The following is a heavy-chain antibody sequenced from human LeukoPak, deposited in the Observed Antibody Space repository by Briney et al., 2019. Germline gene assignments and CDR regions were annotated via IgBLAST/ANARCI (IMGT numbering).Heavy chain of an antibody. D-gene: IGHD3-10*01. CDR1: GFTLSDHY. J-gene: IGHJ3*02. CDR2: ITNRPNTYT. CDR3: ARGKYYYGSGSYIDAFDI. Sequence: PGGSLRLSCAASGFTLSDHYMDWLRQAPGKGLEWVGRITNRPNTYTYYAGSVKGRFTISGDDSKNTLYLQMNSLKTEDTAVYYCARGKYYYGSGSYIDAFDIWGQGTMVTASS. V-gene: IGHV3-72*01.